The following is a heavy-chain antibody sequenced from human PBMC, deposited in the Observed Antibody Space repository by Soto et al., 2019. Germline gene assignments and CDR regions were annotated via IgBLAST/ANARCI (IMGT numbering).Heavy chain of an antibody. CDR1: GDSITRGAYY. J-gene: IGHJ5*02. CDR2: ISNTGRT. D-gene: IGHD3-3*01. Sequence: SETLSLTCTVSGDSITRGAYYWTWIRQHPGKGLEWIGYISNTGRTYYNPSLKSRVTISVDRSKNQFSLKLSSVTAADTAVYYCARGNTTYYDFWSGLPLDNWFDPWGQGTLVTVS. CDR3: ARGNTTYYDFWSGLPLDNWFDP. V-gene: IGHV4-30-4*08.